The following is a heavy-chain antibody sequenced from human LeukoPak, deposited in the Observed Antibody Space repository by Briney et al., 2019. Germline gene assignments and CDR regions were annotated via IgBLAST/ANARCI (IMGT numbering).Heavy chain of an antibody. D-gene: IGHD1-14*01. CDR1: GYPFTKWE. Sequence: GASAKVSCKTSGYPFTKWEINWVRQAAGQGLEWLGWVHPDNGNTYYAQRFRGRVTMSRDTSTTTAYMVLSGLRSNDTAVYFCATGPRNDPWGQGTLVTVSS. V-gene: IGHV1-8*01. J-gene: IGHJ5*02. CDR2: VHPDNGNT. CDR3: ATGPRNDP.